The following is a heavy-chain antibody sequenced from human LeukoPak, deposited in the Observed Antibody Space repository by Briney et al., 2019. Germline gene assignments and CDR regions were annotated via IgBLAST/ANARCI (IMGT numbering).Heavy chain of an antibody. J-gene: IGHJ6*03. CDR3: ARSSTYYDFWSGSKYYYYYMDV. CDR1: GFTFSSYS. CDR2: ISSSSSTI. D-gene: IGHD3-3*01. V-gene: IGHV3-48*01. Sequence: GGSLRLSCAASGFTFSSYSMNWVRQAPGKGVEWVSYISSSSSTIYYADSVKGRFTISRDNAKNSLYLQMNSLRAEDTAVYYCARSSTYYDFWSGSKYYYYYMDVWGKGTTVTVSS.